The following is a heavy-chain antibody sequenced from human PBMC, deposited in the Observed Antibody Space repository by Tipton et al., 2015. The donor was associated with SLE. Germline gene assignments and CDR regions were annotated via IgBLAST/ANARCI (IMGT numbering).Heavy chain of an antibody. CDR1: GGSFSGYY. CDR2: INHSGST. V-gene: IGHV4-34*01. D-gene: IGHD3-3*02. CDR3: AREGGDIFGDAFDI. J-gene: IGHJ3*02. Sequence: LRLSCAVYGGSFSGYYWSWIRQPPGKGLEWIGEINHSGSTNYNPSLKSRVTISVDTSKNQFSLKLTSVTAGDTAVYYCAREGGDIFGDAFDIWGRGTMVTVSS.